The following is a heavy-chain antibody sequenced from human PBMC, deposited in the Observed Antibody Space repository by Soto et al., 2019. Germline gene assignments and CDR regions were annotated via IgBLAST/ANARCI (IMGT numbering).Heavy chain of an antibody. CDR1: GFTFSSYS. CDR3: ARAVATTDFDY. CDR2: ISSSSSTI. Sequence: EVPLVESGGGLVQPGGSLRLSCAASGFTFSSYSMNWVRQAPGKGLEWVSYISSSSSTIYYADSVKGRFTISRDNAKNSLYLQMNSLRAEDTAVYYCARAVATTDFDYWGQGTLVTVSS. J-gene: IGHJ4*02. V-gene: IGHV3-48*01. D-gene: IGHD5-12*01.